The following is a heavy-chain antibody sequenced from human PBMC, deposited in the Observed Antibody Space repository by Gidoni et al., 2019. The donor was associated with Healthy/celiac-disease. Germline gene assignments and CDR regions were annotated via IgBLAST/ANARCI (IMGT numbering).Heavy chain of an antibody. CDR1: GYTFTSYY. Sequence: QVQLVQSGAEVKKPGASVKVSCKASGYTFTSYYMHWVRQAPGQGLEWMGIINPSSDTTSYAEKFQGRVTMTRDTSTSTVYMELSSLRSEDTAVYYCARDRALSEDAFDIWGQGTMVTVSS. CDR2: INPSSDTT. V-gene: IGHV1-46*01. CDR3: ARDRALSEDAFDI. J-gene: IGHJ3*02.